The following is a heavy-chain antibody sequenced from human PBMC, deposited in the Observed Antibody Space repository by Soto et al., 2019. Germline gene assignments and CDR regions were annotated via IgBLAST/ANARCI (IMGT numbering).Heavy chain of an antibody. J-gene: IGHJ5*02. V-gene: IGHV3-30-3*01. CDR3: ARDHIAAAGLYNWFDP. CDR1: GFTFSSYA. D-gene: IGHD6-13*01. Sequence: SLRLSCAASGFTFSSYAMHWVRQAPGKGLEWVAVISYDGSNKYYADSVKGRFTISRDNSKNTLYLQMNSLRAEDTAVYYCARDHIAAAGLYNWFDPWGQGTLVTVSS. CDR2: ISYDGSNK.